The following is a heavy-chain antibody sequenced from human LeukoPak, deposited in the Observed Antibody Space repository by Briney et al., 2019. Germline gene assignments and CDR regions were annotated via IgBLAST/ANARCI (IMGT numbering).Heavy chain of an antibody. CDR1: GGTFSSYA. D-gene: IGHD6-13*01. Sequence: GSSVKVSCKASGGTFSSYAISWVRQAPGQGLEWMGGIIPIFGTANYAQKFQGRVTITADESTSTAYMELSSLRSEDTAVYYCASRIAAAGDIDYWGQGTLVTVSS. J-gene: IGHJ4*02. CDR3: ASRIAAAGDIDY. CDR2: IIPIFGTA. V-gene: IGHV1-69*01.